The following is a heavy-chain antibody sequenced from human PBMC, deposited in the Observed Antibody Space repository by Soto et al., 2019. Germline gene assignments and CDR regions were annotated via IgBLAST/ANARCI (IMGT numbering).Heavy chain of an antibody. V-gene: IGHV4-39*01. Sequence: QLQLQESGPGLVKPSETLSLTCTVSGGSISSSSYYWGWIRQPPGKGLEWIGSIYYSGSTYYNPSLKSRVTLSVDTSKNQFSLKLSSVTAADTAVYYCAQIPMVRGVIVYFDYWGQGTLVTVSS. J-gene: IGHJ4*02. D-gene: IGHD3-10*01. CDR3: AQIPMVRGVIVYFDY. CDR1: GGSISSSSYY. CDR2: IYYSGST.